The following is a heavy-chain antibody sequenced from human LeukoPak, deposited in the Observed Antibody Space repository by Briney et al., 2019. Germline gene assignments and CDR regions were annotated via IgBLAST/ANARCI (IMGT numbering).Heavy chain of an antibody. CDR2: ISSSGSNR. D-gene: IGHD6-13*01. CDR1: GFTFSSYE. J-gene: IGHJ4*02. CDR3: AKSGVAAAGVFDY. V-gene: IGHV3-48*03. Sequence: GGSLRLSCAASGFTFSSYEMNWVRQTPGKGLDWVSYISSSGSNRYYADSVKGRFTTSRDNSKNTLYLQMNTLRAEDTAVYYCAKSGVAAAGVFDYWGQGTLVTVSS.